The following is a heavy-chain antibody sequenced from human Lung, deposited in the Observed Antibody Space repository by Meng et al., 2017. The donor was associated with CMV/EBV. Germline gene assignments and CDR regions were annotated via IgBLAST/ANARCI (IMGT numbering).Heavy chain of an antibody. CDR3: ARDLRVGVVATWFDP. J-gene: IGHJ5*02. V-gene: IGHV4-39*07. CDR2: IYYSGST. D-gene: IGHD3-3*01. CDR1: GGSISSYSYY. Sequence: LXXTVSGGSISSYSYYWGWIRQPPGRGLEWIGSIYYSGSTYYNPSLKSRVTISVDMSKNQFSLKLSSVTAADTAVYYCARDLRVGVVATWFDPWGHGTLVTVSS.